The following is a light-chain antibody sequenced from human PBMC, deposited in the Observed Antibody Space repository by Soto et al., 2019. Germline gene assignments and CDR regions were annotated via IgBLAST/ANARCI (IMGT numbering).Light chain of an antibody. Sequence: EIVLTQSPATLSLSPGERATLSCRASQSVSSYLAWYQQKPGQAPRLLIYDASNRATGIPARFSGSGSGTDFTLTISSLEPEDFAVYDCQQRSNWPPGGTFGPGTKVDIK. CDR1: QSVSSY. CDR3: QQRSNWPPGGT. V-gene: IGKV3-11*01. J-gene: IGKJ3*01. CDR2: DAS.